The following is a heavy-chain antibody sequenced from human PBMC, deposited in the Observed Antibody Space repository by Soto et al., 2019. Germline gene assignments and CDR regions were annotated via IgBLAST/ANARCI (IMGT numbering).Heavy chain of an antibody. CDR2: IYYSGST. V-gene: IGHV4-30-4*01. CDR1: GGSISSGDYY. J-gene: IGHJ5*02. D-gene: IGHD3-9*01. CDR3: ASFPSTGDILTRPLSSNNNWLHP. Sequence: SETLSLTCTVSGGSISSGDYYWSWIRQPPGKGLEWTGYIYYSGSTYYNPSLKSRVTISVDTSKNQFSLKLSSVTAADTAVYYCASFPSTGDILTRPLSSNNNWLHPCGPGTLVTVST.